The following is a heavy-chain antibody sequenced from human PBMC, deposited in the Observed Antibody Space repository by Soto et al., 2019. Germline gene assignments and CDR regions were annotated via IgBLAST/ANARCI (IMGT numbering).Heavy chain of an antibody. CDR2: ISAYNGNT. CDR1: GYTFTSYG. CDR3: ARGGDYDFWSGYYTGWFDP. Sequence: GASVKVSCKGSGYTFTSYGISWVRQAPGQGLEWMGWISAYNGNTNYAQKLQGRVTMTTDTSTSTAYMELRSLRSDDTAVYYCARGGDYDFWSGYYTGWFDPWGQGTLVTVSS. J-gene: IGHJ5*02. D-gene: IGHD3-3*01. V-gene: IGHV1-18*01.